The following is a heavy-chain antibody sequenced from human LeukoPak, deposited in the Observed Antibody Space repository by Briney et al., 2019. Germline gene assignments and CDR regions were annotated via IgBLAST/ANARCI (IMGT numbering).Heavy chain of an antibody. V-gene: IGHV1-46*01. CDR1: GSTFSSSY. CDR3: ASGPPVRLGELDY. CDR2: ISPSVDGT. D-gene: IGHD3-16*01. Sequence: GASVKVSCKASGSTFSSSYFHWVRQAPGQGLEWMAIISPSVDGTNYAQRFQDRLTMTSDTSTSTVYMELSTLRSEDTAVYYCASGPPVRLGELDYWGQGTLVTVSS. J-gene: IGHJ4*02.